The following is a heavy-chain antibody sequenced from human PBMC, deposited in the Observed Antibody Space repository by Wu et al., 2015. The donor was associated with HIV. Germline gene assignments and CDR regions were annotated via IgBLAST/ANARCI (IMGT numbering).Heavy chain of an antibody. V-gene: IGHV1-69*12. CDR1: GGTFSSYA. Sequence: QVQLVQSGAEVKKPGSSVKVSCKASGGTFSSYAISWVRQAPGQGLEWMGGIIPIFGTANYAQKFQGRVTITADESTSTAYMELSSLRSEDTAVYYCARRSRDGYNYWYFGSLGPWAPWSLSPQ. J-gene: IGHJ2*01. D-gene: IGHD5-24*01. CDR2: IIPIFGTA. CDR3: ARRSRDGYNYWYFGS.